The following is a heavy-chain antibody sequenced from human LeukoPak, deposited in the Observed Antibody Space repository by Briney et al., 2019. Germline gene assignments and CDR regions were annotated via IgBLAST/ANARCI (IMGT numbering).Heavy chain of an antibody. CDR2: ISWNSGSI. CDR3: AKDMGTYYYDSSGYDY. D-gene: IGHD3-22*01. V-gene: IGHV3-9*01. J-gene: IGHJ4*02. CDR1: GFTFDDYA. Sequence: GGSLRLSCAASGFTFDDYAMHWVRQAPGKGLEWVSGISWNSGSIGYADSVKGRFTISRDNAKNSLYLQMNSLRAEGTALYYCAKDMGTYYYDSSGYDYWGQGTLVTVSS.